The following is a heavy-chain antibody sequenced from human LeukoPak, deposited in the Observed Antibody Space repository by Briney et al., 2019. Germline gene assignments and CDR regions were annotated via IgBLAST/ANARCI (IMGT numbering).Heavy chain of an antibody. CDR2: ISSSSFKI. CDR3: VRDPSYGSSWYYYMDV. J-gene: IGHJ6*03. CDR1: EFTFVRYA. D-gene: IGHD6-13*01. V-gene: IGHV3-48*04. Sequence: GGSLRLSCAASEFTFVRYAMNWVRQAPGKGLEWVSYISSSSFKIGYADSVKGRFTISRDNSRNSLYLQMDSLRVEDTAVYYCVRDPSYGSSWYYYMDVWGKGTTVTVSS.